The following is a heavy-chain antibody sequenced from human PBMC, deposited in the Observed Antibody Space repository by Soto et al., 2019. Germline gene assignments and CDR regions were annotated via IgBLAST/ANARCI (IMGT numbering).Heavy chain of an antibody. D-gene: IGHD3-3*01. CDR2: IRGSNENT. Sequence: MQLLESGGNLVQPGGSLRLSCAASGFIFSDYAMSWVRQAPGKGLEWVSLIRGSNENTYYADPVRGRFTITRDNSRSTLYLQMNSLRAEDTATYYCAKDWTHFDFWGQGTLVTVSS. V-gene: IGHV3-23*01. CDR3: AKDWTHFDF. J-gene: IGHJ4*02. CDR1: GFIFSDYA.